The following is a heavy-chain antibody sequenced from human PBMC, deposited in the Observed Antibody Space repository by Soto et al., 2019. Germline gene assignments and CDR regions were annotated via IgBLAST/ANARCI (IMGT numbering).Heavy chain of an antibody. Sequence: SETLSLTCAVSGGSISSSNWWSWVRQPPGKGLEWIGEIYHSGSTNYNPSLKSRVTISVDKSKNQFSLKLSSVTAADTAVYYCAARYYDFWSATLNSAYWGQGTPVTVSS. CDR3: AARYYDFWSATLNSAY. J-gene: IGHJ4*02. V-gene: IGHV4-4*02. CDR2: IYHSGST. CDR1: GGSISSSNW. D-gene: IGHD3-3*01.